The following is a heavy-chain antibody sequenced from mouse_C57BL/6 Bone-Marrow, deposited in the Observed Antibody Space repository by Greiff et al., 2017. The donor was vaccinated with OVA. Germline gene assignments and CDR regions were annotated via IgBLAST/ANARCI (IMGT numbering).Heavy chain of an antibody. CDR2: INPNNGGT. CDR3: ARSPNYYGSPYYFDY. J-gene: IGHJ2*01. CDR1: GYTFTDYY. Sequence: EVQLQQSGPELVKPGASVKISCKASGYTFTDYYMNWVKQSHGKSLEWIGDINPNNGGTSYNQKFKGKATLTVDKSSSTAYMELRSLTSEDSAVYYCARSPNYYGSPYYFDYWGQGTTLTVSS. D-gene: IGHD1-1*01. V-gene: IGHV1-26*01.